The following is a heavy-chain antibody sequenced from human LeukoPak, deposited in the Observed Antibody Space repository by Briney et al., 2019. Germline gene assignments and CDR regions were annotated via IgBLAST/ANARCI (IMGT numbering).Heavy chain of an antibody. V-gene: IGHV3-48*02. Sequence: GGSLGLPCSASGFTFNTYDMNCVRQAPGKGLEWISYIISSSSIKYYADSVKGRFTISRDNAKNSLYLQMNSLRDDDTAVYYCARAMYSASSRGRLSDYWGQGTLVTVSS. CDR3: ARAMYSASSRGRLSDY. CDR2: IISSSSIK. CDR1: GFTFNTYD. J-gene: IGHJ4*02. D-gene: IGHD1-26*01.